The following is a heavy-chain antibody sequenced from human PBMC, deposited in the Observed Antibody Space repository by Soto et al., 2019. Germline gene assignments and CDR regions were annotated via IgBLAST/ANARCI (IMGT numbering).Heavy chain of an antibody. V-gene: IGHV1-69*13. J-gene: IGHJ4*02. CDR1: GGTFSSHS. Sequence: SVKVSCKASGGTFSSHSINWVRQAPGQGLEWMGGIITLFGTANYAQNFQGRVTITADQSTSTAYMELNSLRSDDTAVYYCAREVGYGDFSAALLDWGQGTLVTVSS. CDR3: AREVGYGDFSAALLD. D-gene: IGHD4-17*01. CDR2: IITLFGTA.